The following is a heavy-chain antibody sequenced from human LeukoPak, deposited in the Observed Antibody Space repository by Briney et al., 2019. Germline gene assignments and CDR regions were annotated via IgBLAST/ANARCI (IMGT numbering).Heavy chain of an antibody. D-gene: IGHD1-26*01. CDR1: GFTFSSYW. J-gene: IGHJ4*02. Sequence: GGSLRLSCAASGFTFSSYWMSWVRQAPGKGLEWVANIKQDGSEKYYVDSVKGRFTISRDNAKNSLYLQMNSLRAEDTAVYYCARRVVGATTDPFDYWGQGTLVTVSS. V-gene: IGHV3-7*05. CDR2: IKQDGSEK. CDR3: ARRVVGATTDPFDY.